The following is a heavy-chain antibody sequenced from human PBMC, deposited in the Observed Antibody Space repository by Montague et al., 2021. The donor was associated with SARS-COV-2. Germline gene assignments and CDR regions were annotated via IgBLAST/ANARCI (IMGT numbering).Heavy chain of an antibody. CDR1: GGSISSSNW. D-gene: IGHD2-8*01. CDR3: ATRYYSDTRASNGVY. J-gene: IGHJ4*02. Sequence: SETLSLTCAVSGGSISSSNWWSWVRQPPGKGLEWIGEVYHSGSTNYNSSFKSRVTISADKSTNQFSLRLTSVTAADTAVFYCATRYYSDTRASNGVYWGQGALVTVSS. CDR2: VYHSGST. V-gene: IGHV4-4*02.